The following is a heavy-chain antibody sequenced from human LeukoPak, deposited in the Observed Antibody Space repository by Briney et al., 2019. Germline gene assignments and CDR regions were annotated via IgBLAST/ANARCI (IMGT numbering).Heavy chain of an antibody. CDR3: ARELAGYSGYADY. J-gene: IGHJ4*02. V-gene: IGHV3-30*03. CDR2: ISYDGSNK. CDR1: QFTFSNYA. D-gene: IGHD5-12*01. Sequence: PGGSLRLSCAASQFTFSNYAMHWVRQAPGKGLEWVAIISYDGSNKYYADTLKGRFTISWDNSKSTLYLQMNSLRTEDTAVYYCARELAGYSGYADYWGQGTLVTVSS.